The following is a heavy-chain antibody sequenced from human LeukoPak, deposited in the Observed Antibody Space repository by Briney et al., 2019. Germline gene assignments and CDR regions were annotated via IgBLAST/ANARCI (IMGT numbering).Heavy chain of an antibody. V-gene: IGHV3-74*01. CDR2: IKTDGSIT. CDR3: ARVARGDYYYYYMDV. J-gene: IGHJ6*03. Sequence: PGGSLRLSCAASGFSFSVYWMHWVRQAPGKGPVWVSRIKTDGSITDYADSVKGRFTISRDNAKNTLYLQMNSLRAEDTALYYCARVARGDYYYYYMDVWGKGTTVTVSS. CDR1: GFSFSVYW. D-gene: IGHD3-10*01.